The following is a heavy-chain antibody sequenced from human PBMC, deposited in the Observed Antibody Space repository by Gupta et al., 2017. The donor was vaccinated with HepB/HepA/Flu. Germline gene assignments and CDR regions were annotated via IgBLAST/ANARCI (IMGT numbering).Heavy chain of an antibody. CDR2: ISSDGDKT. CDR1: GFTIGSCT. Sequence: VQLVESGGGVVLAGMCLGVAREPAGFTIGSCTLNWMRMAPGKGLEWVAVISSDGDKTYYTESVKGRFTISRDNLKNTLYLQMDSLSIEDTAVYYCVRDWVMDCGELSQFDYWGQGTLVTVS. CDR3: VRDWVMDCGELSQFDY. D-gene: IGHD3-10*01. J-gene: IGHJ4*02. V-gene: IGHV3-30*19.